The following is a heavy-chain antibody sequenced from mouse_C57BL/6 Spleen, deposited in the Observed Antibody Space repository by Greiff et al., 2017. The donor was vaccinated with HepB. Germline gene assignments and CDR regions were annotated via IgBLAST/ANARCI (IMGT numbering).Heavy chain of an antibody. CDR2: ISSGGSYT. CDR1: GFTFSSYG. Sequence: EVMLVESGGDLVKPGGSLKLSCAASGFTFSSYGMSWVRQTPDKRLEWVATISSGGSYTYYPDSVKGRFTISRDNAKNTLYLQMSSLKSEDTAMYYCASPLITTVGEGYAMDYWGQGTSVTVSS. D-gene: IGHD1-1*01. J-gene: IGHJ4*01. V-gene: IGHV5-6*01. CDR3: ASPLITTVGEGYAMDY.